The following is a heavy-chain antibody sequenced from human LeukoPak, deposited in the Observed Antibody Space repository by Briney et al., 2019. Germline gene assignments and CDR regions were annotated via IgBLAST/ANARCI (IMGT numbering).Heavy chain of an antibody. V-gene: IGHV3-74*01. Sequence: PGGAVRLSCAASGFTFSSYWMHWVRQAPGKGLVWVSRINSDGSSTSYADSVKGRFTISRDNAKNTLYLQMNSLRAEDTAVYYCAREGDVDTAMVPFDYWGQGTLVSVSS. CDR2: INSDGSST. D-gene: IGHD5-18*01. CDR1: GFTFSSYW. J-gene: IGHJ4*02. CDR3: AREGDVDTAMVPFDY.